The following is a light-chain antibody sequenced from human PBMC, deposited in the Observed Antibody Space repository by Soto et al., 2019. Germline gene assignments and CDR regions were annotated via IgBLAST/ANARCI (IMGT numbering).Light chain of an antibody. CDR1: QSMSSY. Sequence: DIQMTQSPSSLSASVGARVTITCRASQSMSSYLNWYQQKPGKATKLLIYAASSLQSGVPSRFSGSGSGTDFTLTISSLQPEDFATYYCQQSYSTLTWTFGQGTKVEIK. CDR3: QQSYSTLTWT. CDR2: AAS. J-gene: IGKJ1*01. V-gene: IGKV1-39*01.